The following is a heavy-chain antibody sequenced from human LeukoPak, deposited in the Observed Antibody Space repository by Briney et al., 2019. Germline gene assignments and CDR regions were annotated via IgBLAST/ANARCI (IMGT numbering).Heavy chain of an antibody. J-gene: IGHJ4*02. D-gene: IGHD3-10*01. V-gene: IGHV3-9*01. Sequence: ALRLSCAASGFTFDDYAMHWVRQAPGKGLEWVSGISWNSGSIGYADSVKGRFTISRDNAKNSLYLQMNSLRAEDTALYYCAKDIGFGEFFIAEDWGQGTLVTVSS. CDR3: AKDIGFGEFFIAED. CDR1: GFTFDDYA. CDR2: ISWNSGSI.